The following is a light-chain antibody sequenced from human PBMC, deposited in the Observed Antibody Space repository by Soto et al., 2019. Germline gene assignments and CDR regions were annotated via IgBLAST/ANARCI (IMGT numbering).Light chain of an antibody. J-gene: IGKJ5*01. Sequence: ELVMTQYQATLSVSPGERATLSCRASQSVSSNLAWYQQKPGQAPRLLIYEASSRATGIPDRFSGGGSGTDFTLSISKVEPEDFAVYYCQQYGRPPLATFGQGTLLEVK. CDR3: QQYGRPPLAT. V-gene: IGKV3-20*01. CDR1: QSVSSN. CDR2: EAS.